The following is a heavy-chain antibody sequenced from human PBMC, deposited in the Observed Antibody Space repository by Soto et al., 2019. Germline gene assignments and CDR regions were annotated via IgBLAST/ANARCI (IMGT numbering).Heavy chain of an antibody. CDR1: SGSISTYY. Sequence: KASETLSLTCTVSSGSISTYYWSWIRQPPGKGLEWIGYIYYSGSTSYNPSLKSRVTISVDTSKNQFSLKLRSVTAADTAVYYCASDRSSGWDQGYGMDVWGQGTTVTVSS. CDR2: IYYSGST. D-gene: IGHD6-19*01. J-gene: IGHJ6*02. CDR3: ASDRSSGWDQGYGMDV. V-gene: IGHV4-59*01.